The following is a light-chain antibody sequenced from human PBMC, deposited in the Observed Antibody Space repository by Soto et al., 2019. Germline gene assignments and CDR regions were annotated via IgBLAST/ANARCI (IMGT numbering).Light chain of an antibody. Sequence: EIVLTQSPGTLSSSPGERATLSCRASQSVSSNYLAWYQQKPGQAPRLLIYGASSRANGIPDRFSGSVSGTDFTLTISRLEPEDFAVYYCQQYGSSPRTFGQGPKVEIK. CDR1: QSVSSNY. CDR2: GAS. V-gene: IGKV3-20*01. J-gene: IGKJ1*01. CDR3: QQYGSSPRT.